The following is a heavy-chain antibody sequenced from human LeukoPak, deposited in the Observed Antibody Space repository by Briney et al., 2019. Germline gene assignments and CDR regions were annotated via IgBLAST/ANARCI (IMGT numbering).Heavy chain of an antibody. J-gene: IGHJ4*02. D-gene: IGHD3-3*01. Sequence: SETLSLTCTVSGGSISSYYWSWIRQPPGKGLEWIGYIYYSGSTNYNPSLKSRVTISVDTSKNQFSLKLSSVTAADTAVYYCARDKGGYYPQSFDYWGQGTLVTVSS. V-gene: IGHV4-59*01. CDR2: IYYSGST. CDR3: ARDKGGYYPQSFDY. CDR1: GGSISSYY.